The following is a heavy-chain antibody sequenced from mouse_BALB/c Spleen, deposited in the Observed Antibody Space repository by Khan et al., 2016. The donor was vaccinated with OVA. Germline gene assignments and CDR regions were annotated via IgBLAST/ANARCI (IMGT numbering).Heavy chain of an antibody. CDR2: INPSTGYT. Sequence: QVQLQQSGAELAKPGASVKMSCKASGYTFINYWILWVKQRPGQGLEWIGYINPSTGYTEYNQNFKDKATLTADQSPSTVYMQLSSLTSEDSAVEYGARRGLRCDFDYWGQGTTLTVSS. J-gene: IGHJ2*01. V-gene: IGHV1-7*01. CDR1: GYTFINYW. CDR3: ARRGLRCDFDY. D-gene: IGHD1-1*01.